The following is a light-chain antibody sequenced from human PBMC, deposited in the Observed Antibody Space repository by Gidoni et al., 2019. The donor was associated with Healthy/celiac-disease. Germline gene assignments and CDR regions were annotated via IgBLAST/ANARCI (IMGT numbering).Light chain of an antibody. CDR2: YDS. CDR1: NIGSKS. J-gene: IGLJ2*01. V-gene: IGLV3-21*04. CDR3: QVWDSSSDHPHVV. Sequence: SYVLTQPPSVSVAPGKPARITCGGNNIGSKSVHWYQQKPGQAPVLVIYYDSDRPSGIPERFSGSNSGNTATLTISRVEAGDEADYYCQVWDSSSDHPHVVFGGGTKLTVL.